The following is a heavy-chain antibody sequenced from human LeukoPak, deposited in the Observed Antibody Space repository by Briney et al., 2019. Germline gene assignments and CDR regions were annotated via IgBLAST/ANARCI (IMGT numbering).Heavy chain of an antibody. J-gene: IGHJ4*02. CDR3: ARDRGTTGYYYLDS. Sequence: SETLSLTCSVSGGPITEYYWSWIRQPPGKGLEWIGYIYHTGSTNYSPSLKSRVTMSVDASRNQFSLRLVSVTAADTAVYYCARDRGTTGYYYLDSWGQGILVTVSS. D-gene: IGHD1-26*01. CDR1: GGPITEYY. V-gene: IGHV4-59*01. CDR2: IYHTGST.